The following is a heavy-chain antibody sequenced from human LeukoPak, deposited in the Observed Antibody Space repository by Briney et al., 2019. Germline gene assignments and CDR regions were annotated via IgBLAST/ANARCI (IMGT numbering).Heavy chain of an antibody. J-gene: IGHJ4*02. CDR1: GYTFTSYG. D-gene: IGHD3-10*01. V-gene: IGHV1-18*01. CDR2: ISAYNGNT. CDR3: ARDHDYGSGSYYTSGY. Sequence: ASVKASCKASGYTFTSYGISWVRQAPGQGLEWMGWISAYNGNTNYAQKLQGRVTMTTDTSTSTAYMELRSLRSDDTAVYYCARDHDYGSGSYYTSGYWGQGTLVTVSS.